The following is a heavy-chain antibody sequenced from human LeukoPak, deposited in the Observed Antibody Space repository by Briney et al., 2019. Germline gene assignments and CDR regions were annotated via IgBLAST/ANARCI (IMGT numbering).Heavy chain of an antibody. J-gene: IGHJ3*02. CDR1: GGSFSNYY. CDR3: AKGQPYYYDSSGLDAFDI. V-gene: IGHV4-34*01. CDR2: ITHSGST. Sequence: SETLALTCAVYGGSFSNYYWSWIRQSPGKGLEWIGEITHSGSTNYNPSLKSRVTISVDTSKNQFSLKLRSVTAADTAVYYCAKGQPYYYDSSGLDAFDIWGQGTMVTVSS. D-gene: IGHD3-22*01.